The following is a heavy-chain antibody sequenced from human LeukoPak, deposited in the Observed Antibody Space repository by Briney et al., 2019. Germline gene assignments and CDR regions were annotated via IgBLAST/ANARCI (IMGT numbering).Heavy chain of an antibody. CDR3: ARVIAVAGKGEDYYYYYMDV. CDR2: ISAYNGNT. D-gene: IGHD6-19*01. CDR1: GYTFTSYG. Sequence: ASVKVSCKASGYTFTSYGISWVRQAPGQGLEWMGWISAYNGNTNYAQKLQGRVTMTTDTSTSTAYMELRSLRSDDTAVYYCARVIAVAGKGEDYYYYYMDVWGKGTTVTVSS. V-gene: IGHV1-18*01. J-gene: IGHJ6*03.